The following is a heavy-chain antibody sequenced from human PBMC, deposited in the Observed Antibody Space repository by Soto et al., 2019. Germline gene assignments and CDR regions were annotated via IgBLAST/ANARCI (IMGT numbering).Heavy chain of an antibody. CDR3: ARALPWYYRGAFDI. D-gene: IGHD3-10*01. CDR1: GGSFSGYY. V-gene: IGHV4-34*01. CDR2: INHSGST. Sequence: SETLSLTCAVYGGSFSGYYWSWIRQPPGKGQEWIGEINHSGSTNYNPTLKSRVTISVDTSKNQFSLKLSSVTAADTAMYYCARALPWYYRGAFDIWGQGTMVTFSS. J-gene: IGHJ3*02.